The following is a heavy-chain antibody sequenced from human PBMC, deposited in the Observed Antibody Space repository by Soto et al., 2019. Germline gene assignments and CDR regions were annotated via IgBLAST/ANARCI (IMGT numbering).Heavy chain of an antibody. CDR1: GGSISSYY. Sequence: QVQLQESGPGLVKPSETLSLTCTVSGGSISSYYGSWVRQPPGKGLEWIGYIYYSGSTNYNPSLKSRVTISVDTSKNQFSLKLSSVTAADTAVYYCAGHCSSTSCYGGFDPWGQGTLVTVSS. J-gene: IGHJ5*02. V-gene: IGHV4-59*01. CDR3: AGHCSSTSCYGGFDP. D-gene: IGHD2-2*01. CDR2: IYYSGST.